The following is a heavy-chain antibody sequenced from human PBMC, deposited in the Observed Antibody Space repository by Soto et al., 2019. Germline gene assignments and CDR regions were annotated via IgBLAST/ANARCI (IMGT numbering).Heavy chain of an antibody. V-gene: IGHV3-23*01. D-gene: IGHD2-2*01. CDR1: GFTFRNYA. CDR3: AKEDSRYCSGTSCYLDY. Sequence: GGSLRLYCSASGFTFRNYAMSWVRQAPGKGLEWVSSVSGSGASTFYADSVKGRFTISRDKSKNTVYLQMNSLRAEDTAVYYCAKEDSRYCSGTSCYLDYWGQGTQVTVSS. CDR2: VSGSGAST. J-gene: IGHJ4*02.